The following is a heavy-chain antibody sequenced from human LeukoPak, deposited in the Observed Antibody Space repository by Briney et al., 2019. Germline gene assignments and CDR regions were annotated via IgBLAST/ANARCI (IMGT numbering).Heavy chain of an antibody. CDR2: FDPEDGET. D-gene: IGHD6-19*01. Sequence: ASETLSRTVSGSTLTELSMDWFRHAPGKGLGWMGGFDPEDGETIYAQKFQGRVTMTEDTSTDTAYMELSSLRSEDTAVYYCATAGLRKSPVAGSPSRDAFDIWGQGTMVTVSS. CDR1: GSTLTELS. J-gene: IGHJ3*02. V-gene: IGHV1-24*01. CDR3: ATAGLRKSPVAGSPSRDAFDI.